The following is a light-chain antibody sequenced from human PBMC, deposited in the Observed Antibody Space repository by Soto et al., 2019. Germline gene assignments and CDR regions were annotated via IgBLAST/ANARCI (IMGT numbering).Light chain of an antibody. J-gene: IGLJ3*02. Sequence: QSALTQPASVSGSPGQSITISCTGTSSDIGNYNLVSWYQQHPGKAPKLVIYDGSKRPSGVSNRFSGSMASLTISGLQAEDEADYYCCLYAGVNVLFGGGTKVTVL. CDR1: SSDIGNYNL. V-gene: IGLV2-23*01. CDR2: DGS. CDR3: CLYAGVNVL.